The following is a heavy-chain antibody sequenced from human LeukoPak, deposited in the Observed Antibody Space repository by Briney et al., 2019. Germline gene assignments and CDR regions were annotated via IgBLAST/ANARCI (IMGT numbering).Heavy chain of an antibody. CDR3: ARGAVAGPSDY. J-gene: IGHJ4*02. CDR2: VIPIFGTA. Sequence: SVKVSCKASGGTFSSYAISWVRQAPGQGLEWMGGVIPIFGTANYAQKFQGRVTITADKSTSTAYMELSSLRSEDTAVYYCARGAVAGPSDYWGQGTLVTVSS. D-gene: IGHD6-19*01. CDR1: GGTFSSYA. V-gene: IGHV1-69*06.